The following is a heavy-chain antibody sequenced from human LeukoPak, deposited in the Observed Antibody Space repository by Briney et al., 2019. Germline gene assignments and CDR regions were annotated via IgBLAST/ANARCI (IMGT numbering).Heavy chain of an antibody. D-gene: IGHD3-16*01. Sequence: GGSLRLSCAASGFTFSDFWMFWVRQAPGKGLVWISNINEHGTTAYADSVKGRFTISRDNAKNILCLQMNSLRAEDTAVYYCARVRGGNWGQGTLVTVSS. V-gene: IGHV3-74*01. CDR1: GFTFSDFW. CDR2: INEHGTT. CDR3: ARVRGGN. J-gene: IGHJ4*02.